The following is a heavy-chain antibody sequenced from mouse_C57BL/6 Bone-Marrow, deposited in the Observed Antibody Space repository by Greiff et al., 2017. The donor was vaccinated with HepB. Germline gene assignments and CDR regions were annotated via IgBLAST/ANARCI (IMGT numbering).Heavy chain of an antibody. CDR2: IYPGSGST. CDR3: ARRLFITTGLYY. CDR1: GYTFTSYW. Sequence: QVQLQQPGAELVKPGASVKMSCKASGYTFTSYWITWVKQRPGQGLEWIGDIYPGSGSTNYNEKFKSKATLTVDTSSSTAYMQLSSLTSEDSAVYYCARRLFITTGLYYWGQGTTLTVPS. V-gene: IGHV1-55*01. J-gene: IGHJ2*01. D-gene: IGHD1-1*01.